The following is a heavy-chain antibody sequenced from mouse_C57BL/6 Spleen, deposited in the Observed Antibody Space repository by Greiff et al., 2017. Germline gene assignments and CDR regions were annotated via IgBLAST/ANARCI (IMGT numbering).Heavy chain of an antibody. CDR2: IDPSDSYT. CDR3: ARSTVVAEKAWFAY. Sequence: QVQLQQPGAELVLPGASVKLSCTASGYTFTSYWMHWVQQRPGQGLEWIGEIDPSDSYTNYNQKFKGKSTFTVDKSSSTAYMQLSSLTSEDSAVYYCARSTVVAEKAWFAYWGQGTLVTVSA. V-gene: IGHV1-69*01. J-gene: IGHJ3*01. D-gene: IGHD1-1*01. CDR1: GYTFTSYW.